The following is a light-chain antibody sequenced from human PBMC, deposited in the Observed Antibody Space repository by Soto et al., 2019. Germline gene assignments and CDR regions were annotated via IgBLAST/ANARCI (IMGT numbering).Light chain of an antibody. V-gene: IGLV1-40*01. CDR2: GNS. J-gene: IGLJ2*01. CDR1: SSNIGAGYD. Sequence: QPVLTLPPSVSGAPGQRVTISCTGSSSNIGAGYDVHWYQQLPGTAPKLLIYGNSNRPSGVPDRFSGSKSGTSASLAITGLQAEDEADYYCQSYDSSLSRVFGGGTKLTVL. CDR3: QSYDSSLSRV.